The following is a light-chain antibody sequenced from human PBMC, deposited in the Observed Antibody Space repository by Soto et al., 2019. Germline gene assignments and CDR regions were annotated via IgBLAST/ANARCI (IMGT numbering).Light chain of an antibody. V-gene: IGKV1-5*01. CDR3: QQYNSYRWT. CDR1: QSISSW. Sequence: DIQMTQSPSTLSASVGDRVTITCRASQSISSWLAWYQQKPGKAPKLLIYDASSLERGVPSRFSGSGSGTEFTLTISSLQPDDFATYYCQQYNSYRWTFGQGTKVDI. CDR2: DAS. J-gene: IGKJ1*01.